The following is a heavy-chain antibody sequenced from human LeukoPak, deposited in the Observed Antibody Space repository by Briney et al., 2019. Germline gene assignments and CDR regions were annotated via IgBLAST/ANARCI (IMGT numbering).Heavy chain of an antibody. CDR2: LNGGGDRK. Sequence: GGALRLSCAASGFKFSHYAMGWVRQAPGKGLEWVSTLNGGGDRKHYADSARGRFIISRDNSKNTLDLQMNNLRAEDTAVYYCDGADYWGQGTVVTVSS. CDR1: GFKFSHYA. D-gene: IGHD5-24*01. V-gene: IGHV3-23*01. CDR3: DGADY. J-gene: IGHJ4*02.